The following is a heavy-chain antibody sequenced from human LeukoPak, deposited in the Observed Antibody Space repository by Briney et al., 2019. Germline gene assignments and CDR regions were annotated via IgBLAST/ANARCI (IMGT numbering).Heavy chain of an antibody. D-gene: IGHD3-10*01. Sequence: GGSLRLSCAASGFTFSNAWMSWVRQAPGKGLEWVGHIKSKTDGGTTDYAAPVKGRFTISRGDSKNTLYLQMSSLKIEDTAVYYCTTDFPDGFGYWGQGTLVTVSS. CDR1: GFTFSNAW. J-gene: IGHJ4*02. V-gene: IGHV3-15*01. CDR3: TTDFPDGFGY. CDR2: IKSKTDGGTT.